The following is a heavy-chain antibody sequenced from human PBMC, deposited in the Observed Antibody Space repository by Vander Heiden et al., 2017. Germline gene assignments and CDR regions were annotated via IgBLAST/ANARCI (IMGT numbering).Heavy chain of an antibody. Sequence: EVKLLESGGGLVQPGGSLRLSCVGSGFTLSRYAMGWVRQTPAKRLEWVAAISGTGNTANYADSVKGRFTISRDNSKNMLFLDMNSLRAEDTGVYFCAKDPYSYGYDIVTYFDCWGQGTQVTVSS. CDR1: GFTLSRYA. CDR2: ISGTGNTA. CDR3: AKDPYSYGYDIVTYFDC. D-gene: IGHD5-12*01. J-gene: IGHJ4*02. V-gene: IGHV3-23*01.